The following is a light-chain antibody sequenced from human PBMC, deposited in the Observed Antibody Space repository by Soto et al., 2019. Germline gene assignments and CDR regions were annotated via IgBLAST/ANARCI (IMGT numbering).Light chain of an antibody. CDR3: ATWDGSLSVGV. Sequence: QSVLTQPPSVSAAPEQKVTISCSGGSSNLGINFVSWYQQFPGGVPKLLIYENNKRPSGIPDRFSGAKSGTSATLDITGLQAGDEADYYCATWDGSLSVGVFGGGTKATVL. CDR2: ENN. J-gene: IGLJ1*01. CDR1: SSNLGINF. V-gene: IGLV1-51*02.